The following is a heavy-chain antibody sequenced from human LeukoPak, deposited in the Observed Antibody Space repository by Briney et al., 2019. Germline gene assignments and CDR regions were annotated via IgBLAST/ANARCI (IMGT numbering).Heavy chain of an antibody. V-gene: IGHV1-18*01. CDR1: GYTFTSYG. CDR3: ARVFVSPGTIYYYDSSGYYPLGYFDY. CDR2: ISAYNGNT. Sequence: ASVKVSCKASGYTFTSYGISWVRQAPGQGLEWMGWISAYNGNTNYAQKLQGRVTMTTDTSTSTAYMELRSLRSDDTAVYYCARVFVSPGTIYYYDSSGYYPLGYFDYWGQGTLVTVSS. D-gene: IGHD3-22*01. J-gene: IGHJ4*02.